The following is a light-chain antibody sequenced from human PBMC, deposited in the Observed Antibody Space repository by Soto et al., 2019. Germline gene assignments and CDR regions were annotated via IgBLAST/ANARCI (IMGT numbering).Light chain of an antibody. CDR2: EVS. J-gene: IGLJ2*01. CDR1: SSDVGNYDR. Sequence: QSALTQPPSVSGSPGQSVTISCTGTSSDVGNYDRVSWYQQPPGTAPELVIYEVSNRPSGVPDRFSGSKSGNTASLTISGLQTEDEGDYFCTSYTSSRTVLFGGGTKLTVL. CDR3: TSYTSSRTVL. V-gene: IGLV2-18*02.